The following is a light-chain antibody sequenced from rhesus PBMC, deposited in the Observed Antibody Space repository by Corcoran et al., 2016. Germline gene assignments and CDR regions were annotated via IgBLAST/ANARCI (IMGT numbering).Light chain of an antibody. V-gene: IGKV1-18*01. Sequence: DIQMTQSPSPLSAPVGDKVTITCRASQGISSWLAWYQQKAGKAPKLLIYVASSLQGGVPARFNGSGSGTDYTLPISSLQPEDFATYYCQQGYKTPWTFGQGTKVEIK. J-gene: IGKJ1*01. CDR1: QGISSW. CDR2: VAS. CDR3: QQGYKTPWT.